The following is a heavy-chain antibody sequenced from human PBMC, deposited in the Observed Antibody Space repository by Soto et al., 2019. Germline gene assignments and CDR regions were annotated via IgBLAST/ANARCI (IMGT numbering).Heavy chain of an antibody. Sequence: GGSLRLSCVASGFTFDTYGIHWVRQAPGKGLQWVALISYEGSNTYYADSVRGRFTISRDNSKNTLYLQMNTLRPEDTGLYYCARVTPGNNLYYFSGLDFWGQGTSVTVS. CDR3: ARVTPGNNLYYFSGLDF. D-gene: IGHD1-1*01. V-gene: IGHV3-30-3*01. CDR1: GFTFDTYG. J-gene: IGHJ6*02. CDR2: ISYEGSNT.